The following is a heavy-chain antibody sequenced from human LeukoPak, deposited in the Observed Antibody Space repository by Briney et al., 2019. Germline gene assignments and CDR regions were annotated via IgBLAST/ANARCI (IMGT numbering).Heavy chain of an antibody. CDR2: ISSSGSTI. J-gene: IGHJ5*02. D-gene: IGHD3-22*01. V-gene: IGHV3-11*04. Sequence: PGGSLRLSCAASGFTFSDYYMSWIRQAPGKGLEWVSYISSSGSTIYYADSVKGRFTISRDNAKSSLYLQMNSLRAKDTALYYCARDYYDSSGSSWFDPWGQGTLVTVSS. CDR3: ARDYYDSSGSSWFDP. CDR1: GFTFSDYY.